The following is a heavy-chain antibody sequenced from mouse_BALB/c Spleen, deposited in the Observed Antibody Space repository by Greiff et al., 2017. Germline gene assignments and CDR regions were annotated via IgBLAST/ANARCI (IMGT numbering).Heavy chain of an antibody. Sequence: QVQLQQSGAELVKPGASVKLSCKASGYTFTSYYMYWVRQRPGQGLEWIGEINPSNGGTNFNERFKSKATLTVDKSSNTAYMQLSSLTSEDSAVYYCTRDDGYYAMDYWGQGTSVTVSS. CDR1: GYTFTSYY. CDR2: INPSNGGT. D-gene: IGHD2-3*01. J-gene: IGHJ4*01. CDR3: TRDDGYYAMDY. V-gene: IGHV1S81*02.